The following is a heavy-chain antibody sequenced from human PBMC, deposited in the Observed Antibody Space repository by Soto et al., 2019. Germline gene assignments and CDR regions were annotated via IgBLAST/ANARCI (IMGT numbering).Heavy chain of an antibody. Sequence: XSVKVSCKASGCTFTSYDINWVRQATGQGLEWMGWXNPNSXNPGYEKKFQXXVTVTRNXXISKDYMEMSSLRSEDTAVYYCARLMYSSCWYSWGQGTLVTVSS. CDR2: XNPNSXNP. CDR3: ARLMYSSCWYS. J-gene: IGHJ4*02. V-gene: IGHV1-8*02. D-gene: IGHD6-13*01. CDR1: GCTFTSYD.